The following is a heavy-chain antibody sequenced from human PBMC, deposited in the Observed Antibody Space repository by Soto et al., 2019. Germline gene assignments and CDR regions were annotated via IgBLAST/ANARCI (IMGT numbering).Heavy chain of an antibody. CDR3: ATGYYDSSGYYFDY. D-gene: IGHD3-22*01. Sequence: GGSLRLSCAASGFTFSRYNMNWVRQAPEKGLEWVSSISSRSSDIYYADSVKGRFTISRDNAKNSLSLQMNNLRAEDTAVYYCATGYYDSSGYYFDYWGQGTLVTVSS. V-gene: IGHV3-21*01. CDR2: ISSRSSDI. CDR1: GFTFSRYN. J-gene: IGHJ4*02.